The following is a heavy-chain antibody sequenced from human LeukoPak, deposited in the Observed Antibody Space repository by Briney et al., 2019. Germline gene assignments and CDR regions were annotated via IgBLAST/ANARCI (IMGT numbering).Heavy chain of an antibody. CDR1: GFTFSSYS. CDR3: ASGPGITIFGVAQVD. V-gene: IGHV3-21*01. CDR2: ISSSSSYI. J-gene: IGHJ4*02. Sequence: PGGSLRLSCAASGFTFSSYSMNWVRQAPGKGLEWVSSISSSSSYIYYADSVKGRLTISRDNAKNSLYLQMNSLRAEDTAVYYCASGPGITIFGVAQVDWGQGTLVTVSS. D-gene: IGHD3-3*01.